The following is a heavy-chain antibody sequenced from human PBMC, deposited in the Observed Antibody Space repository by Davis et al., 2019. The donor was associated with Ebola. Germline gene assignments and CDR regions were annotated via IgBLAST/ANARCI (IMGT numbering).Heavy chain of an antibody. V-gene: IGHV1-2*06. J-gene: IGHJ4*02. Sequence: ASVKVSCKASAYPFTDYFLHWVRQAPGQGLEWMGRINPNTGRKTYAQKYRDRVTMTRDTTISTAYMDLTSLVSDDTAVYFWAREGWTFSNSWCADWVQGTLVTVAS. CDR2: INPNTGRK. D-gene: IGHD2/OR15-2a*01. CDR3: AREGWTFSNSWCAD. CDR1: AYPFTDYF.